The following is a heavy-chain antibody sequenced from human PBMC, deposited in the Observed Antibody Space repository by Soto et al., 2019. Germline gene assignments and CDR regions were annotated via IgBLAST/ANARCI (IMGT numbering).Heavy chain of an antibody. CDR2: ISSSSSYI. J-gene: IGHJ6*02. CDR1: GFTFSSYS. V-gene: IGHV3-21*01. D-gene: IGHD6-13*01. Sequence: PGGSLRLSCAASGFTFSSYSMNWVRQAPGKGLEWVSSISSSSSYIYYADSVKGRFTISRDNAKNSLYLQMNSLRAEDTAVYYCARDLPGSWYRRKYYYYGMDVWGQGTPVTVTS. CDR3: ARDLPGSWYRRKYYYYGMDV.